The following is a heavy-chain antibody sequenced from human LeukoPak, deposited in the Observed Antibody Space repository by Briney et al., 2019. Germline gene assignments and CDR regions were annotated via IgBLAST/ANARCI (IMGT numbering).Heavy chain of an antibody. D-gene: IGHD5-18*01. J-gene: IGHJ3*02. CDR3: ASQRVGYSYGLIGDAFDI. V-gene: IGHV3-21*01. CDR2: ISTSSSYI. Sequence: PGGSLRLSCAASGFTLSSYSMNWVRQAPGKGLEWVSSISTSSSYIYYTDSMKGRFTVSRDNARNSLYLEMNSLRAEDTAVYYCASQRVGYSYGLIGDAFDIWGQGTMVTVSS. CDR1: GFTLSSYS.